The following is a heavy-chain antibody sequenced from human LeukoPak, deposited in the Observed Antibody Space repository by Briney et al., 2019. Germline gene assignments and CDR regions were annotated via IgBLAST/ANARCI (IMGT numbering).Heavy chain of an antibody. CDR3: ARDPNGDYIGAFEF. J-gene: IGHJ3*01. CDR2: ITSAGAP. CDR1: GFTFSNYA. Sequence: GSLRLSCAASGFTFSNYAVMWVRQAPGQGPEWVSAITSAGAPRYADSVKGRFTISRDNSKNTLYLQMNSLRAEDTAQYFCARDPNGDYIGAFEFWGQGTGVTVSS. D-gene: IGHD4-17*01. V-gene: IGHV3-23*01.